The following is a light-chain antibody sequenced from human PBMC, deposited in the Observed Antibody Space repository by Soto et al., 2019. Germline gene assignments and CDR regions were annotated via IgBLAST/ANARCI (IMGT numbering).Light chain of an antibody. Sequence: DIQMTQSPSSLSASVGDRVTISCRASQGITNYLNWYQQRPGKAPNLLIHASTTLQSGVPSRFSGSGSGTDFTLSISSLQPEDVATYYCQQSYSTPYTFGQGTKLEI. CDR1: QGITNY. V-gene: IGKV1-39*01. J-gene: IGKJ2*01. CDR3: QQSYSTPYT. CDR2: AST.